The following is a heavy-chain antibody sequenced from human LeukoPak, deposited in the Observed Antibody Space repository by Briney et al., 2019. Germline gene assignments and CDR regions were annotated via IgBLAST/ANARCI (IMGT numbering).Heavy chain of an antibody. J-gene: IGHJ6*02. CDR2: IIPIFGTA. Sequence: GASVKVSCKASGGTFISYAISWVRQAPGQGLEWMGGIIPIFGTANYAQKFQGRVTITADESTSTAYMELSSLRSEDTAVYYCARDRRITIFRVVRYYYYGMDVWGQGTTVTVSS. CDR1: GGTFISYA. V-gene: IGHV1-69*01. D-gene: IGHD3-3*01. CDR3: ARDRRITIFRVVRYYYYGMDV.